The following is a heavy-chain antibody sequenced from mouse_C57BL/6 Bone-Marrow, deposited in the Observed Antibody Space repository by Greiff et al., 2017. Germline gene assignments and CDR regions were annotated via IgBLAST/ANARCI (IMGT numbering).Heavy chain of an antibody. Sequence: EVQVVESGGDLVKPGGSLKLSCAASGFTFSSYGMSWVRQTPDKRLEWVATISSGGSYTYYPDSVKGRFTISRDNAKNTLYLQMSSLKSEDTAMYYCARHHAYWGQGTLVTVSA. CDR1: GFTFSSYG. V-gene: IGHV5-6*01. CDR2: ISSGGSYT. J-gene: IGHJ3*01. CDR3: ARHHAY.